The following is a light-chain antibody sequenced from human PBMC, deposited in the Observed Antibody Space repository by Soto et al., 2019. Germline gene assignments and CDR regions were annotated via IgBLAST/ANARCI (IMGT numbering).Light chain of an antibody. J-gene: IGKJ2*01. V-gene: IGKV3-20*01. CDR3: QQYGSSGYT. CDR1: QSVSSSY. CDR2: AAS. Sequence: EIVLTQSPGTLSLSPGERATLSCRASQSVSSSYLAWYQQKPGQAPMLLIYAASSRATGIPDRFSGSGSGTDFTLTISRLEPEDFAVYYCQQYGSSGYTFGQGTKLEIK.